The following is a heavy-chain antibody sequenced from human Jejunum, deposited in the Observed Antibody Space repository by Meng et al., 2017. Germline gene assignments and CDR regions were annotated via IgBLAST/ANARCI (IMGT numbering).Heavy chain of an antibody. CDR1: GGSITGTNW. CDR3: ATRTRDSFDY. D-gene: IGHD1-7*01. J-gene: IGHJ4*02. V-gene: IGHV4-4*02. Sequence: QGQLRGPGPGLVTHSGTLSLTCAVSGGSITGTNWWTWVRQAPGKGLVWIGEIYHSGTTNYNPSLKSRVAISADKSKNQFSLNLYSLSAADTAVYYCATRTRDSFDYWGQGSLVTVSS. CDR2: IYHSGTT.